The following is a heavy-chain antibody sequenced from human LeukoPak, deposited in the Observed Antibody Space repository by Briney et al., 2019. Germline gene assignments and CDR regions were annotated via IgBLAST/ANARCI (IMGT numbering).Heavy chain of an antibody. V-gene: IGHV3-21*01. CDR2: ISSSSSYI. CDR3: AREYIVATIGWFDP. Sequence: GGSLRLSCAASGFTFSSYSMNWVRQAPGKGREWVSSISSSSSYIYYADSVKGRFTISRDNAKNSLYLQMNSRRAEDTAVYYCAREYIVATIGWFDPWGQGTLVTVSS. CDR1: GFTFSSYS. D-gene: IGHD5-12*01. J-gene: IGHJ5*02.